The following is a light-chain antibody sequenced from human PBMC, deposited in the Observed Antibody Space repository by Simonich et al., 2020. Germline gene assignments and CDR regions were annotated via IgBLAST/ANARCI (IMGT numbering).Light chain of an antibody. J-gene: IGKJ3*01. V-gene: IGKV1-9*01. CDR1: QGISSY. Sequence: DIQLTQSPSFLSASVGDRVTITCRASQGISSYLAWYQQKPGKAPKLLIYAASTLQSGVPSRFSGSGSGTEFTLTISSLQPEDFATYYCQQLNSYPFFGPRTKVDIK. CDR2: AAS. CDR3: QQLNSYPF.